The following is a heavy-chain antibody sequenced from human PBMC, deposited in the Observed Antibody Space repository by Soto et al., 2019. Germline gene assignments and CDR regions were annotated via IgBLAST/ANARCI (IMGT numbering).Heavy chain of an antibody. J-gene: IGHJ5*01. V-gene: IGHV5-51*01. D-gene: IGHD6-13*01. CDR2: IHPGTSNT. CDR3: ATWRSRSWLDY. CDR1: GYTFTNYW. Sequence: GESLKISCPTSGYTFTNYWIGCVRQMPGKGLEWMGTIHPGTSNTRFSPSFRGQVTISADKSISTAYLQWGSLKASDSAMYYCATWRSRSWLDYWGHGTLVTVSS.